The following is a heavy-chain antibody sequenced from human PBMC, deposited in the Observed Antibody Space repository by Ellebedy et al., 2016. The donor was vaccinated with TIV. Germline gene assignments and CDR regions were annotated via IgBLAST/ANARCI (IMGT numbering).Heavy chain of an antibody. D-gene: IGHD3-9*01. J-gene: IGHJ5*02. CDR2: ISVYNGNT. V-gene: IGHV1-18*01. Sequence: AASVKVSCKTSGYTFTSYGISWVRQAPGQGLEWMGWISVYNGNTNYAQRLQGRVTMTTDTSTSTAYMELRSLRSDDTAVYYCARVAGRYWFDPWGQGTLVTVSS. CDR1: GYTFTSYG. CDR3: ARVAGRYWFDP.